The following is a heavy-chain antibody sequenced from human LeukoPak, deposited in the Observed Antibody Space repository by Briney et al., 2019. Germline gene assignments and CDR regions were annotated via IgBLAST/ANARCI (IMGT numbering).Heavy chain of an antibody. Sequence: SVKVSCKASGGTFSSYAISWVRQAPGQGLEWMGGIIPIFGTANYAQKFQGRVTITADESTSTAYMELSSLRSEDTAVYYCARSLQASKAVAAHYGMDVWGQGTTVTVSS. CDR1: GGTFSSYA. D-gene: IGHD6-19*01. CDR2: IIPIFGTA. J-gene: IGHJ6*02. V-gene: IGHV1-69*13. CDR3: ARSLQASKAVAAHYGMDV.